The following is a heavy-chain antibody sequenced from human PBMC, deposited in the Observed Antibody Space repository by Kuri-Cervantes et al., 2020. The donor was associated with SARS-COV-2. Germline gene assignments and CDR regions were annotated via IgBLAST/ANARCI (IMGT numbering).Heavy chain of an antibody. Sequence: KVSCKGSGHSFTSYWIGWVRQMPGKGLEWMGIIYPGDSDTRYSPSFQGQVTISADKSISTAYLQWSSLKASDTAMYYRARSRGGYYDFWSGYSHNWFDPWGQGTLVTVSS. CDR1: GHSFTSYW. J-gene: IGHJ5*02. CDR2: IYPGDSDT. CDR3: ARSRGGYYDFWSGYSHNWFDP. V-gene: IGHV5-51*01. D-gene: IGHD3-3*01.